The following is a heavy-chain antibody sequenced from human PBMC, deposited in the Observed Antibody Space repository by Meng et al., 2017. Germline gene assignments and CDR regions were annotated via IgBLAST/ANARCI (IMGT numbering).Heavy chain of an antibody. CDR1: GGSLSDYY. CDR2: INHSGST. Sequence: HVQLQLWGAGLLKPSEPLSLTCVVSGGSLSDYYWSWIRQPPGKGLEWIGEINHSGSTNYNPSLESRATISVDTSQNNLSLKLSSVTAADSAVYYCARGPTTMAHDFDYWGQGTLVTVSS. D-gene: IGHD4-11*01. J-gene: IGHJ4*02. CDR3: ARGPTTMAHDFDY. V-gene: IGHV4-34*01.